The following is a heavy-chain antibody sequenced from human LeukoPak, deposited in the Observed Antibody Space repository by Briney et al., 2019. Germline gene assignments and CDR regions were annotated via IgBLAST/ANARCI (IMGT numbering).Heavy chain of an antibody. Sequence: GGSLRFSCAASGFIFSNYAVNWVRQAPGEGLEWVSIITAGGRDTFYADSVKGPFTISRDNSKDTVYLQMNSLRAEDTAVYYCAKAGSWSSGWPTSDYWGQGTLVTVSS. J-gene: IGHJ4*02. D-gene: IGHD6-19*01. CDR2: ITAGGRDT. CDR3: AKAGSWSSGWPTSDY. CDR1: GFIFSNYA. V-gene: IGHV3-23*01.